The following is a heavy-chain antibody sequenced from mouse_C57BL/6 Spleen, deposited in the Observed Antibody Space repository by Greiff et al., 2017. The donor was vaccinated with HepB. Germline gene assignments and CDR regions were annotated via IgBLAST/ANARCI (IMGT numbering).Heavy chain of an antibody. CDR3: ARLDYYGSSYGGFDY. CDR2: IYPGSGST. Sequence: QVQLQQPGAELVKPGASVKMSCKASGYTFTSYWLSWVKQRPGQGLEWIGDIYPGSGSTNYNEKFKSKATLTVDTSSSTAYMQLSSLTSEDSAVYYCARLDYYGSSYGGFDYWGQGTTLTVSS. V-gene: IGHV1-55*01. J-gene: IGHJ2*01. D-gene: IGHD1-1*01. CDR1: GYTFTSYW.